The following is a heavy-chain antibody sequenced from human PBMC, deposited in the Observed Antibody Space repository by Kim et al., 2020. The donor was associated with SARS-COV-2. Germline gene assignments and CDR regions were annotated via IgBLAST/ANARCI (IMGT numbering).Heavy chain of an antibody. V-gene: IGHV4-39*01. J-gene: IGHJ3*01. CDR1: GGSMHTSGYY. Sequence: SETLSLTCTVSGGSMHTSGYYWGWIRQPPGKGLEWIGSVYDSGSPYYNPSLKSRLTISADTSRGQFSLNLHSVSAADTAVYYCARRNSDWNGAFDVWGEGTMVTVSS. CDR3: ARRNSDWNGAFDV. CDR2: VYDSGSP. D-gene: IGHD6-19*01.